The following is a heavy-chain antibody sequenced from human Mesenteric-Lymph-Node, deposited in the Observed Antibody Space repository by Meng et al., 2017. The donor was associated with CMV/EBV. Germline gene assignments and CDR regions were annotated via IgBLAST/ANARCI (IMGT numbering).Heavy chain of an antibody. D-gene: IGHD5-12*01. Sequence: SVKVSCKASGGTFSSYAISWVRQAPGQGLEWMGGIIPIFGTANYTQKFQGRFRITADKSTGTAYMDLTGLKTDDTAVYYCALNGHSGYSHWGQGTLVTVSS. J-gene: IGHJ4*02. V-gene: IGHV1-69*06. CDR3: ALNGHSGYSH. CDR2: IIPIFGTA. CDR1: GGTFSSYA.